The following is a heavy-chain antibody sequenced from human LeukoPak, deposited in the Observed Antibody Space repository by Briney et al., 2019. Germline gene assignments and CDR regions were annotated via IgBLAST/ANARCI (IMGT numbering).Heavy chain of an antibody. CDR3: ARSPEGKYSSGWYGWFDP. CDR2: IYYSGST. D-gene: IGHD6-19*01. CDR1: GGSISSYY. Sequence: PSETLSLTCTVSGGSISSYYWSWIRQPPGKGLEWIGYIYYSGSTNYNPSLKSRVTISVDTSKNQFSLKLSSVTAADTAVYYCARSPEGKYSSGWYGWFDPWGQGTLVTVSS. V-gene: IGHV4-59*08. J-gene: IGHJ5*02.